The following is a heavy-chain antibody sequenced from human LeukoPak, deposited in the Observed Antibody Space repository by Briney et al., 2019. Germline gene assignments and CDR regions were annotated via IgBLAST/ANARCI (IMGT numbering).Heavy chain of an antibody. CDR2: ISAYNGNT. CDR3: ARGPNYYDSSGYYY. D-gene: IGHD3-22*01. CDR1: GYTFTSYG. J-gene: IGHJ4*02. V-gene: IGHV1-18*01. Sequence: ASVKVSCKASGYTFTSYGISWVRQAPGQGLEWMGWISAYNGNTNYAQKLQGRVTMTTDTSTSTAYMELRSLRSGDTAVYYCARGPNYYDSSGYYYWGQGTLVTVSS.